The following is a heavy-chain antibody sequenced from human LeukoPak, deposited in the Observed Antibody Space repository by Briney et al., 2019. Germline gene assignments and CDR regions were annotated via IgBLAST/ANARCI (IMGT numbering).Heavy chain of an antibody. D-gene: IGHD1-1*01. CDR1: GGSLTYGSYY. CDR2: THKSGST. V-gene: IGHV4-61*02. J-gene: IGHJ4*02. Sequence: SATLSLTCTVSGGSLTYGSYYWSWIRQAAGKGLEWLGRTHKSGSTHSNPSLKSRATLSLDMSKNQFSLQLSSVTAADTAGDYRSRASWNYLEWWGQGSLVTVSS. CDR3: SRASWNYLEW.